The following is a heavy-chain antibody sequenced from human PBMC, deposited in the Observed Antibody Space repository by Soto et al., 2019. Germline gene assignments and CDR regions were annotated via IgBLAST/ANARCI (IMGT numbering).Heavy chain of an antibody. D-gene: IGHD5-12*01. V-gene: IGHV1-2*02. CDR3: ARALIVATTNYYYGMDV. Sequence: ASVKVSCKASGYTFTGYYMHWVRQAPGQGLEWMGWINPNSGGTNYAQKFQGRVTMTRDTSISTAYMELSRLRSEDTAVYYCARALIVATTNYYYGMDVWGQGTTVTVSS. CDR1: GYTFTGYY. J-gene: IGHJ6*02. CDR2: INPNSGGT.